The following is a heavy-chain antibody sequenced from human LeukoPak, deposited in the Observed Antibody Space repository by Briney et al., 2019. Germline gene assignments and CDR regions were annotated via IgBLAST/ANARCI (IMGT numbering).Heavy chain of an antibody. D-gene: IGHD1-14*01. CDR1: GGSISSYY. CDR2: IYTSGST. V-gene: IGHV4-4*07. CDR3: ATGSYNSNYKYYFDY. Sequence: SETLSLTCTVSGGSISSYYWSWIRQPAGKGLEWIGRIYTSGSTNYNPSLKSRVTMSVDTSKNQFSLRLDSVTAADTAVYYCATGSYNSNYKYYFDYWGQGTLVTVSS. J-gene: IGHJ4*02.